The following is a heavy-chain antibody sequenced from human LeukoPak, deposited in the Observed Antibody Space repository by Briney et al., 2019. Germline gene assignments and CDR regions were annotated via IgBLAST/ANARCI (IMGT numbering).Heavy chain of an antibody. CDR3: ASIAAADRSADY. CDR1: GYTFTVYY. Sequence: GASVTLSCKASGYTFTVYYMHWVRQAPGQGHGWMGWINPNSGGTNYAQKFQGRVPITRDTSISTAYMELSRLRSDDTAVYYCASIAAADRSADYWGQGTLVTVSS. D-gene: IGHD6-13*01. J-gene: IGHJ4*02. V-gene: IGHV1-2*02. CDR2: INPNSGGT.